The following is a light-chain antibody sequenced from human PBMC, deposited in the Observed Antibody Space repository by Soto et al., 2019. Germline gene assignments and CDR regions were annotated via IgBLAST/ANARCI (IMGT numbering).Light chain of an antibody. CDR3: QQYGSSPRT. Sequence: EIVWTQSPGPLSLSPGERATLSCRASQSVSSSYLAWYQQKPGQAPRLLIYGASSRATGIPYRFSGSGSGTDFTLTISRMEPDDFAVYYCQQYGSSPRTFGQGTTVEIQ. J-gene: IGKJ1*01. V-gene: IGKV3-20*01. CDR2: GAS. CDR1: QSVSSSY.